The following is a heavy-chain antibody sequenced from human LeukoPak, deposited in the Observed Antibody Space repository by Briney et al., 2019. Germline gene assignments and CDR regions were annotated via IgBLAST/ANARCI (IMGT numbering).Heavy chain of an antibody. Sequence: GGSLRLSCAASGFTFSSYWMHWVRQAPGKGLVWVSRINSDGSSTSYADSVKGRFTISRDNAKNTLYLQMNSLRAEDTAVYYCARRPEVYYDFWSGPDYYGMDIWGQGTTVTVSS. D-gene: IGHD3-3*01. J-gene: IGHJ6*02. CDR3: ARRPEVYYDFWSGPDYYGMDI. CDR1: GFTFSSYW. CDR2: INSDGSST. V-gene: IGHV3-74*01.